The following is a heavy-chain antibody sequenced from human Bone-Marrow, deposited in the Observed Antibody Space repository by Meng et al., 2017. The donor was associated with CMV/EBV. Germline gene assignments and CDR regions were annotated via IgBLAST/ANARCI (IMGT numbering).Heavy chain of an antibody. D-gene: IGHD3-22*01. CDR1: GFTFSSYS. V-gene: IGHV3-21*01. J-gene: IGHJ3*02. CDR3: ARDLDSSGYPPAAYDI. CDR2: ISSSSSYI. Sequence: GESLKISCAVSGFTFSSYSMNWVRQAPGKGLEWVSSISSSSSYIYYADSVKGRFTISRDNAKNSLSLQMTSLRAEDTAVYYCARDLDSSGYPPAAYDIWGQRTMVTVSS.